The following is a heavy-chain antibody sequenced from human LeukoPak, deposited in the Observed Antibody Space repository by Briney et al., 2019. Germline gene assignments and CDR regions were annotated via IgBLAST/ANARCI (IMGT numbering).Heavy chain of an antibody. D-gene: IGHD4-17*01. Sequence: PGGSLRLSCAASGFTFSRHWMSWVREAPGRGLEWVANIKQDGSDKYYVDSVKGRFTISRDNAKTSLFLQMNSLRVEDTAAYYCAREVYGDNYFDYWGQGTLVTVAS. CDR2: IKQDGSDK. CDR3: AREVYGDNYFDY. V-gene: IGHV3-7*05. J-gene: IGHJ4*02. CDR1: GFTFSRHW.